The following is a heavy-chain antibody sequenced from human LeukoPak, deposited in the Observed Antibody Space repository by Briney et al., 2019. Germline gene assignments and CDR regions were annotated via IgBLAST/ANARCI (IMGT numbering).Heavy chain of an antibody. V-gene: IGHV1-69*13. J-gene: IGHJ3*02. D-gene: IGHD6-19*01. CDR1: GGTFSSHA. CDR3: ATSTSGYSSAPGNAFDI. Sequence: SVKVSCKASGGTFSSHAISWVRQAPGQGLEWMGGIIPIFGTANYAQKFQGRVTITADESTSTAYMELSSLRSDDTAVYYCATSTSGYSSAPGNAFDIWGQGTMVTVSS. CDR2: IIPIFGTA.